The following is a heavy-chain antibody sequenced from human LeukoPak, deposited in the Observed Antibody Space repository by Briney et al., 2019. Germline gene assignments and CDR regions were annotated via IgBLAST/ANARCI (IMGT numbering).Heavy chain of an antibody. V-gene: IGHV1-8*03. CDR1: GYTFTSYD. CDR2: MNPNSGNT. Sequence: ASVKVSCKASGYTFTSYDINWVRQATGQGLEWMGWMNPNSGNTGYAQKFQGRVNFTRNTSISTAYMELSSLRSEDTAVYYCARRGPTGYYYYYMDVWGKGTTVTVSS. J-gene: IGHJ6*03. D-gene: IGHD2-8*02. CDR3: ARRGPTGYYYYYMDV.